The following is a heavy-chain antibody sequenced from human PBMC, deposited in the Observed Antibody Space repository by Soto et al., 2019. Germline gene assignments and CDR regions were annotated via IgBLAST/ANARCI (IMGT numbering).Heavy chain of an antibody. J-gene: IGHJ4*02. V-gene: IGHV4-4*02. Sequence: QVQLQESGPGLVKPSETLSLTCGVSGDSIISDHWWTWVRQLPGQGLEWIGEIYHDGRTNYNPSLGTRVTISLHKSTNQFFLRLTTVTPADTATYFCVRETGVFLKSTYWGQGTLVTVSS. CDR3: VRETGVFLKSTY. CDR2: IYHDGRT. D-gene: IGHD6-13*01. CDR1: GDSIISDHW.